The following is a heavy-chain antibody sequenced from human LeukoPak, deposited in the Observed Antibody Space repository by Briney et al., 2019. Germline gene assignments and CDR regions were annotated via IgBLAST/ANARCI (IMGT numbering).Heavy chain of an antibody. J-gene: IGHJ4*02. CDR2: INHSGRT. Sequence: SETLSLTCVVSSGSFSTYYWTWIRQPPGKGLEWIGEINHSGRTNYNPSLKSRVTISVDTSKNQFSLKLSSVTAADTAVYYCARAEMATKTYVYWGQGTLVTVSS. V-gene: IGHV4-34*01. CDR3: ARAEMATKTYVY. D-gene: IGHD5-24*01. CDR1: SGSFSTYY.